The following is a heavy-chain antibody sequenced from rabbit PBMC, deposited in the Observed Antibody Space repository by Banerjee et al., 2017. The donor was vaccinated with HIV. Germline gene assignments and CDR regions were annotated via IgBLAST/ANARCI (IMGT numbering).Heavy chain of an antibody. Sequence: QSLEESGGDLVKPGASLTLTCTASGIDFTGYYYMCWVRQAPGKGLEWIACIYTGGSGGTYYASWAKGRFTISKTSSTTVTLQMTSLTAADTATYFCASGYSDVYFNLWGPGTLVTVS. J-gene: IGHJ4*01. CDR3: ASGYSDVYFNL. CDR2: IYTGGSGGT. V-gene: IGHV1S40*01. CDR1: GIDFTGYYY. D-gene: IGHD1-1*01.